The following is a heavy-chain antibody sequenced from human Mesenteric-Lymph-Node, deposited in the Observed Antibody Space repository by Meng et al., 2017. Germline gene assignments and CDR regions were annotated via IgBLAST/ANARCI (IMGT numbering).Heavy chain of an antibody. V-gene: IGHV4-30-4*01. Sequence: QVQLPESGPGLADPSQTLSLTCPVSGVSMSSGNSYWSWIRQPPGKGLEWIGYIHHSGSAYYNPSLKSRVSISVDTSKNQFSLNLNSMTAADTAVYYCASFDHIPRRNYFDYWGQGTLVTVSS. CDR1: GVSMSSGNSY. D-gene: IGHD2-21*01. CDR2: IHHSGSA. CDR3: ASFDHIPRRNYFDY. J-gene: IGHJ4*02.